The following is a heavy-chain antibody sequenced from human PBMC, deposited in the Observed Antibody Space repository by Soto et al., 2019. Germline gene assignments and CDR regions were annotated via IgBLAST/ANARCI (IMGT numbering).Heavy chain of an antibody. CDR1: GGSFSGYY. D-gene: IGHD3-3*01. V-gene: IGHV4-34*01. CDR3: TKLVGRFLEWLLSNYYYGRDV. CDR2: INHSGST. J-gene: IGHJ6*02. Sequence: SETLSLTCAVYGGSFSGYYWSWIRQPPGKGLEWIGEINHSGSTNYNPSLKSRVTISVDTSKNQFSLKLSPGTAAETTVYYWTKLVGRFLEWLLSNYYYGRDVWGQGTTVTVSS.